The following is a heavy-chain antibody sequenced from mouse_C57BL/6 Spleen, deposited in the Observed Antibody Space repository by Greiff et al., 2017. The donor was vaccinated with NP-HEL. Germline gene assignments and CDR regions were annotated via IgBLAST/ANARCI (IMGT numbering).Heavy chain of an antibody. J-gene: IGHJ4*01. D-gene: IGHD3-2*02. V-gene: IGHV3-6*01. CDR3: ARESSGYPYYYAMDY. Sequence: VQLQQSGPGLVKPSQSLSLTCSVTGYSITSGYYWNWIRQFPGNKLEWMGYISYDGSNNYNPSLKNRISITRDTSKTQFFLKLNSVTTEDTATYYCARESSGYPYYYAMDYWGQGTSVTVSS. CDR2: ISYDGSN. CDR1: GYSITSGYY.